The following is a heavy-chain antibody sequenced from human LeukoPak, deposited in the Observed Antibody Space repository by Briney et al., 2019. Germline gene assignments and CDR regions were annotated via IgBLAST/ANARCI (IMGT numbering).Heavy chain of an antibody. D-gene: IGHD2-21*01. V-gene: IGHV3-48*02. CDR1: GSTFSIYS. CDR2: IRSSSDTI. Sequence: GGSLRLSCAASGSTFSIYSMNWVRQAPGKGLEWVSYIRSSSDTIYYADSVKGRFTISRDNAKSSLYLQMNSLRDEDTAMYFCASDSDYSFDYWGQGTLVTVSS. CDR3: ASDSDYSFDY. J-gene: IGHJ4*02.